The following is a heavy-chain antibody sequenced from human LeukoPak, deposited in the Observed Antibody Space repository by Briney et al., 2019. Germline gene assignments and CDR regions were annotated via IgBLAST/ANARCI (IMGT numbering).Heavy chain of an antibody. J-gene: IGHJ4*02. CDR3: ARSRSPFDWLLSYFDY. D-gene: IGHD3-9*01. Sequence: PRGSLRLSCAASGFTFSDYYMSWIRQAPGKGLEWVSYISSSGSTIYYADSVKGRFTISRDNAKNSLYLQMNSLRAEDTAVYYCARSRSPFDWLLSYFDYWGQGTLVTVSS. V-gene: IGHV3-11*01. CDR2: ISSSGSTI. CDR1: GFTFSDYY.